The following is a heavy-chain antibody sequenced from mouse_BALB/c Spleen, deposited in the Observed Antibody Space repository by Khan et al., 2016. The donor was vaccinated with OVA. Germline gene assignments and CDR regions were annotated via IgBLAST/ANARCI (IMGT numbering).Heavy chain of an antibody. J-gene: IGHJ4*01. CDR1: GYTFTNAG. CDR3: ARECSAYYRNYGGAMDY. V-gene: IGHV9-4*02. Sequence: QIQLVQSGPELKKPGETVRISCKASGYTFTNAGMQWVQKMPGKGLKWIGWINTYTGVPTYAEDFKGRFVFSLETSASTAYLQITNIKNEDTATYFWARECSAYYRNYGGAMDYWGQGTSVTVSS. D-gene: IGHD2-5*01. CDR2: INTYTGVP.